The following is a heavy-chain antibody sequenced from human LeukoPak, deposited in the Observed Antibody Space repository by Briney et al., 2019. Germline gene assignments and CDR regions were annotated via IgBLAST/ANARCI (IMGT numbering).Heavy chain of an antibody. D-gene: IGHD3-3*01. V-gene: IGHV3-74*01. CDR2: INTDGSST. CDR3: ARVMSGYYVVLDM. CDR1: GFTFSSYW. Sequence: GGSLRLSCAASGFTFSSYWMHWVRQAPGKGLVWVSRINTDGSSTSYADSVKGRFTISRDNAKNTLYLQMNSLRAEDTAVYYCARVMSGYYVVLDMWGQGTMVTVSS. J-gene: IGHJ3*02.